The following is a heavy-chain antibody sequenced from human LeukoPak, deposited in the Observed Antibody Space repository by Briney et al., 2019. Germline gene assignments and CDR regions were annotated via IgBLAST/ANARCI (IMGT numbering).Heavy chain of an antibody. J-gene: IGHJ4*02. CDR1: GFTFSSYS. D-gene: IGHD3-10*01. Sequence: PGGSLRLSCAASGFTFSSYSMNWVRQAPGKGLEWVSSISSSSSYIYYADSVKGRFTISRDNAKNSLYLQMNSLRAEDTAVYYCARGDYYGSGNYYNGVDYWGQGTLVTVSS. CDR3: ARGDYYGSGNYYNGVDY. CDR2: ISSSSSYI. V-gene: IGHV3-21*01.